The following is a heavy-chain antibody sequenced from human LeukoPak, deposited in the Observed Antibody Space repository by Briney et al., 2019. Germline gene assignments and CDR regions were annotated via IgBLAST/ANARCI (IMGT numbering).Heavy chain of an antibody. CDR2: TYYKSKWYN. D-gene: IGHD3-10*01. CDR1: GDSVSSNRVA. Sequence: PSQTLSLTCAISGDSVSSNRVAWNWIRQSPSRGLEWLGRTYYKSKWYNGYAVSVKSRITINPDISKNQFSLQLNSVTAEDTAVYYCARDVTSGDRVFDIWGQGTMVSVSS. J-gene: IGHJ3*02. V-gene: IGHV6-1*01. CDR3: ARDVTSGDRVFDI.